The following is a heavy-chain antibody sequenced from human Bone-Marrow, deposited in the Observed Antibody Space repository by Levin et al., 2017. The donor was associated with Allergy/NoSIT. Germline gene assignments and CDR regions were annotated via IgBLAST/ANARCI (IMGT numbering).Heavy chain of an antibody. Sequence: PGGSLRLSCAASGFTFDDFAMHWVRQAPGKGLEWVSGISWNSDYIGYGDSVKGRFTISRDNAKNSLFLQMDSLRTEDTALYYCTKGRSKWNTIYYMDVWGKGTTVAVSS. CDR1: GFTFDDFA. CDR2: ISWNSDYI. D-gene: IGHD1-20*01. V-gene: IGHV3-9*01. J-gene: IGHJ6*03. CDR3: TKGRSKWNTIYYMDV.